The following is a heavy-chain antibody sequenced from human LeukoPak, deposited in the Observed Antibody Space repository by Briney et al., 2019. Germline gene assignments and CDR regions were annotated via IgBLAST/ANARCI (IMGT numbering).Heavy chain of an antibody. Sequence: PSETLSLTCAVYGGSFSGYYWSWIRQPPGKGLEWLGEINHSGSTNYNPSLKSRVTISVDTSKNQFSLKLSSVTAADTAVYYCARGVVGATTGYLFDYWGQGTLVTVSS. CDR2: INHSGST. D-gene: IGHD1-26*01. CDR1: GGSFSGYY. J-gene: IGHJ4*02. CDR3: ARGVVGATTGYLFDY. V-gene: IGHV4-34*01.